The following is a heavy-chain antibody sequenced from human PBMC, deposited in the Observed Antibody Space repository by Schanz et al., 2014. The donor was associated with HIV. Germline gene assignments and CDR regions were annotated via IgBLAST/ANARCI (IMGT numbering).Heavy chain of an antibody. J-gene: IGHJ4*02. CDR3: AKGLTIWLQPPFDY. Sequence: EVQLVESGGGLVQPGGSLKLSCAGSGFTFSSYAMSWVRQAPGKGLEGGSSISGNGDSAYYADSVRGRFTISRDNSLHMLYLEMKSLRAEDTAVYYCAKGLTIWLQPPFDYWGQGTLVTVSS. CDR2: ISGNGDSA. V-gene: IGHV3-23*04. CDR1: GFTFSSYA. D-gene: IGHD5-12*01.